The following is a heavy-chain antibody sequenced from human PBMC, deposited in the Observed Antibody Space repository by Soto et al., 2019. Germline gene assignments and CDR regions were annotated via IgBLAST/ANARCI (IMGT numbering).Heavy chain of an antibody. CDR1: GFTFSHYS. J-gene: IGHJ4*02. CDR3: ARDVDY. Sequence: EVQLVESGGGLVQHGGSLRLSCAASGFTFSHYSMNWVRQAPGKGLEWVSYISSSSYTMNYADSVKGRFTISRDKAKNSLYLQMDSLRDEDTAVYYCARDVDYWGQGTLVTVSS. V-gene: IGHV3-48*02. CDR2: ISSSSYTM.